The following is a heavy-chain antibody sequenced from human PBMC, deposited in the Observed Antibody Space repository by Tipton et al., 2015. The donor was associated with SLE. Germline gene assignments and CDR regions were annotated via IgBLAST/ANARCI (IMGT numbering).Heavy chain of an antibody. V-gene: IGHV4-59*01. D-gene: IGHD4-11*01. Sequence: LRLSCTVSGGSISSYYWSWIRQPPGKGLEWIGYIYYSGSTNYNPSLKSRVTISVDTSKNQFSLKLSSVAAADTAVYYCARWAGPTVNFDYWGQGTLVTVSS. CDR1: GGSISSYY. CDR2: IYYSGST. CDR3: ARWAGPTVNFDY. J-gene: IGHJ4*02.